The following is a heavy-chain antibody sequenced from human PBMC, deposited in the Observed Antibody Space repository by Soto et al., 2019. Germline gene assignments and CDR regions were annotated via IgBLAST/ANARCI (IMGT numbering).Heavy chain of an antibody. V-gene: IGHV3-30-3*01. J-gene: IGHJ2*01. Sequence: QVQLVESGGGVVQPGRSLRLSCAASGFTFSSYAMHWVRQAPGKGLEWVAVISYDGSNKYYADSVKCRFTISRDNSKNTLYLQMNSLRAEDTAVYYCARDPLWGTAMVLWYFDLWCRGTLVTVSS. CDR1: GFTFSSYA. CDR2: ISYDGSNK. D-gene: IGHD5-18*01. CDR3: ARDPLWGTAMVLWYFDL.